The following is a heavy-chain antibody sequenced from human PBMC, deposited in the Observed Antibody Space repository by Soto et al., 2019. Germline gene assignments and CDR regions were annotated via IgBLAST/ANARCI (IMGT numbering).Heavy chain of an antibody. CDR3: AKCGISSEYDGYKDV. Sequence: EVQLLESGGDLIQPGGSLRLSCAASGFTFSSYAMSWVRQAPGKGLEWVSSISASCGSTYYADSVKGRFAISRDNSKNTLYLQIDSPGDQDTPVYYRAKCGISSEYDGYKDVCGKGTTVTVSS. V-gene: IGHV3-23*01. CDR2: ISASCGST. J-gene: IGHJ6*03. CDR1: GFTFSSYA. D-gene: IGHD6-6*01.